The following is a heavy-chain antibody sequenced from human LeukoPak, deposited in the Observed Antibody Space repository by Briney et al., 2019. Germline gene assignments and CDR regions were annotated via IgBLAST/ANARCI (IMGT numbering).Heavy chain of an antibody. J-gene: IGHJ4*02. CDR1: GFTFSSYA. D-gene: IGHD3-3*01. Sequence: GRSLRLSCAASGFTFSSYALHWVRQAPGKGLEWVANIMQDGSEKYYLDSVKGRFTISRDNAKNTLYLQMNSLRAEDTAVYYCARDMYDFWSGYMGGYWGQGTLVTVSS. CDR2: IMQDGSEK. CDR3: ARDMYDFWSGYMGGY. V-gene: IGHV3-7*01.